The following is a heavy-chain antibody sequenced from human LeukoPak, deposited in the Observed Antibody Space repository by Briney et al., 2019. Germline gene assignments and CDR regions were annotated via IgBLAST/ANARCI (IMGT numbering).Heavy chain of an antibody. CDR1: GGSISNYY. D-gene: IGHD3-10*01. CDR3: ARFGITVVRGGKYYFDY. CDR2: IYYSGAT. J-gene: IGHJ4*02. V-gene: IGHV4-59*08. Sequence: PSETLSLTCTVSGGSISNYYWSWIRQPPGKGLEWIGHIYYSGATKYNPSLKSRITISVDTSKNQFSLMLSSVTAADMAVYYCARFGITVVRGGKYYFDYWGQGTLVTVSS.